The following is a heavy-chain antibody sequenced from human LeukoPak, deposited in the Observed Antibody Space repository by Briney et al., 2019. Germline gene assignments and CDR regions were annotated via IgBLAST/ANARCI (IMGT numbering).Heavy chain of an antibody. J-gene: IGHJ3*02. CDR2: INPSGGST. V-gene: IGHV1-46*01. CDR3: ARDLYYDSSGYSSRGGAFDI. D-gene: IGHD3-22*01. CDR1: GYTFTSYY. Sequence: GASVKVSCKASGYTFTSYYMHWVRQAPGQGLEWMGIINPSGGSTRYAQKFQGRVTMTRDTSTSTVYMELSSLRSEDTAVYYCARDLYYDSSGYSSRGGAFDIWGQGTMVTVSS.